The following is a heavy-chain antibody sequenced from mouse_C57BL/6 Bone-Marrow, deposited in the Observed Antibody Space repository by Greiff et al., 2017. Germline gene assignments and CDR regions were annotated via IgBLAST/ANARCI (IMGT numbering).Heavy chain of an antibody. D-gene: IGHD1-1*01. CDR1: GYTFTSYW. CDR2: IDPSDSYT. J-gene: IGHJ1*03. CDR3: ARSSHYYGSSYWYCYV. Sequence: QVQLQQPGAELVMPGASVKLSCKASGYTFTSYWMHWVKQRPGQGLEWIGEIDPSDSYTNYNQKFKGKSTLTVDKSSSTAYMQLSSLTSEDSAVYYCARSSHYYGSSYWYCYVWGTGTTVTVSS. V-gene: IGHV1-69*01.